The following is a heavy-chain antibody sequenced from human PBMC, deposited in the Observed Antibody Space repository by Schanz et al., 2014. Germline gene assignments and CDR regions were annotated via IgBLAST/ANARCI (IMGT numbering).Heavy chain of an antibody. D-gene: IGHD1-1*01. J-gene: IGHJ5*02. CDR3: TRDVRLDRRGNWFDP. CDR1: GFSFGNYA. V-gene: IGHV3-23*04. Sequence: VQLVESGGGLVKPGGSLRLSCEASGFSFGNYAMSWVRQAPGKGLEWVSLISDSGDTAYYADSVKGRFTISRDNFKGALYLQMSSLRAEDTAVYYCTRDVRLDRRGNWFDPWGQGTLVTVSS. CDR2: ISDSGDTA.